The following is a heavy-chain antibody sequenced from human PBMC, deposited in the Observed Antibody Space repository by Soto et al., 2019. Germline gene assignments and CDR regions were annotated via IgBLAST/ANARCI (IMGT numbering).Heavy chain of an antibody. V-gene: IGHV3-7*01. CDR3: ARDVDSGEIRKLGAFDI. CDR2: IKQDGIEK. D-gene: IGHD1-26*01. CDR1: GFTFSSYW. J-gene: IGHJ3*02. Sequence: EVQLVESGGRLVQPGGSLRLSCAASGFTFSSYWMSWVRQAPGKGLEWVANIKQDGIEKYYVDSVKGRFTISRDNAKKSLYLQMNSLRAEDTAVYYCARDVDSGEIRKLGAFDIWGQGTMVTVSS.